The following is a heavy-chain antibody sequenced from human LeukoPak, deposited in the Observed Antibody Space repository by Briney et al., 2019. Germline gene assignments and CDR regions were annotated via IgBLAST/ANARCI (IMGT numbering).Heavy chain of an antibody. CDR2: ITPIFGTA. Sequence: GASVEVSCKASGGTFSSYAISWVRQAPGQGLEWMGGITPIFGTANYAQKFQGRVTITADESTSTAYMELSSLRSEDTAVYYCAVVVVITYWGQGTLVTVSS. V-gene: IGHV1-69*13. D-gene: IGHD3-22*01. CDR1: GGTFSSYA. J-gene: IGHJ4*02. CDR3: AVVVVITY.